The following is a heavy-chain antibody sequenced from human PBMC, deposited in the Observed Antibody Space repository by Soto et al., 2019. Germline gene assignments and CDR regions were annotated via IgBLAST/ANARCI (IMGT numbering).Heavy chain of an antibody. D-gene: IGHD3-10*01. V-gene: IGHV3-9*01. Sequence: EVQLVESGGGLVQPGRSLRLSCAASGFTFDDYAMHWVRQAAGKGLEWVSGISWNSGSIAYADSVKGRFTISRDNARNSLFLQMNSLRAEDTALYYYAKDLGGFGELLVYCGQGTLVTVSS. CDR2: ISWNSGSI. J-gene: IGHJ4*02. CDR3: AKDLGGFGELLVY. CDR1: GFTFDDYA.